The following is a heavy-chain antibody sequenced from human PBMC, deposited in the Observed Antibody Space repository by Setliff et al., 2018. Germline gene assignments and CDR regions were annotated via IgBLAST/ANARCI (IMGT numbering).Heavy chain of an antibody. Sequence: ASVKVSCKTSGYTFTSYGISWVRQAPGQGLEWMGWTSAYNGTTNYAQKLQGRVTMTTDTSTSTAYMELRSLRSDDTAVYYCARDPKLVGAPERAFDYWGQGTQVTVSS. CDR3: ARDPKLVGAPERAFDY. V-gene: IGHV1-18*01. CDR1: GYTFTSYG. CDR2: TSAYNGTT. J-gene: IGHJ4*02. D-gene: IGHD1-26*01.